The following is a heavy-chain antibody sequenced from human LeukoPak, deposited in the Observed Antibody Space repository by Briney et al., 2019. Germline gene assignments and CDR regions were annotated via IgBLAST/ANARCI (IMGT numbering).Heavy chain of an antibody. CDR2: IIPIFGTA. D-gene: IGHD5-18*01. Sequence: SVKVSCTASGGTFSSYAISWVRQAPGQGLEWMGGIIPIFGTANYAQKFQGRVTITADESTSTAYMELSSLRSEDTAVYYCARDDGGYSYGYGISDNWFDPWGQGTLVTVSS. CDR1: GGTFSSYA. J-gene: IGHJ5*02. V-gene: IGHV1-69*13. CDR3: ARDDGGYSYGYGISDNWFDP.